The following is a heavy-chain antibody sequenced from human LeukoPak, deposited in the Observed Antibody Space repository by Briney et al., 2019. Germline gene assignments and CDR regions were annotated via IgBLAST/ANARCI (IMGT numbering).Heavy chain of an antibody. V-gene: IGHV3-30*04. D-gene: IGHD3-22*01. J-gene: IGHJ5*02. CDR1: GFTFENYE. Sequence: GGSLRLSCEASGFTFENYELNWVRQAPGKGLEWVALISFDENRKYYSDSVKGRFTISRDNSNNTVHLHMNSVRPEDTAVYFCARNYYHSSAPGTWFDPWGQGTLVTVSS. CDR3: ARNYYHSSAPGTWFDP. CDR2: ISFDENRK.